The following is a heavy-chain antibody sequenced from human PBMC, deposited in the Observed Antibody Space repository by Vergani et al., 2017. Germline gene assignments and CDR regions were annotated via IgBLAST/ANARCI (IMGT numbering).Heavy chain of an antibody. Sequence: QVQLQESGPGLVKPSEPLSLTCTVSGGSVSRGSYYWSWIRQPPGKGLEWIGYIYYSGSTNYNPSLKSRVTISVDTSKNQFSLKLSSVTAADTAVYYCARRAAGGRDDWGQGTLVTVSS. CDR1: GGSVSRGSYY. J-gene: IGHJ4*02. CDR2: IYYSGST. D-gene: IGHD1-26*01. CDR3: ARRAAGGRDD. V-gene: IGHV4-61*01.